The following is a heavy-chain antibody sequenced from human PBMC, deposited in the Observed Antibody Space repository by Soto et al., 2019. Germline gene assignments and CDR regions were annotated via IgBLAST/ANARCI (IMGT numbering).Heavy chain of an antibody. CDR1: GGSISSYY. D-gene: IGHD4-17*01. V-gene: IGHV4-59*08. Sequence: QVQLQESGPGLVKPSETLSLTCTVSGGSISSYYWSWIRQPPGKGLEWIGYIYYSGSTNYNPSLNSRVTISVDTSKNQFSLKLSSVTAADTAVYYCARLGWATVVTPGFGDIYWYFDLWGRGTLVTVSS. CDR2: IYYSGST. J-gene: IGHJ2*01. CDR3: ARLGWATVVTPGFGDIYWYFDL.